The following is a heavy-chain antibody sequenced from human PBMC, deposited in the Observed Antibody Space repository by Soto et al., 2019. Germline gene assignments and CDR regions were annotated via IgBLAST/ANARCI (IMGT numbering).Heavy chain of an antibody. V-gene: IGHV4-30-4*01. D-gene: IGHD3-22*01. CDR1: GGSISSGDYY. Sequence: QVQLQESGPGLVKPSQTLSLTCTVSGGSISSGDYYWSWIRQPPGKGLEWIGYIYYSGSSYYNPSLKSRVTISVDTSKNQFSLKLSSVTAEDTAVYYCARGGLLPHYYYGMDVWGQGTTVTVSS. CDR3: ARGGLLPHYYYGMDV. CDR2: IYYSGSS. J-gene: IGHJ6*02.